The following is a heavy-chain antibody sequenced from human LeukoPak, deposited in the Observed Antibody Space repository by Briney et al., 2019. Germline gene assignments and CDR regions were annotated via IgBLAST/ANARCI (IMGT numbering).Heavy chain of an antibody. D-gene: IGHD3-9*01. Sequence: GGSLRLSCAASGFTFSSYWMSWVRQARGKGLEWVANIKQNGSEKYYVDSVKGRFTISRDNAKNSLYLQMNSLRAEDTAVYYCARDFRYFDSPDAFDIWGQGTMVTVSS. CDR1: GFTFSSYW. CDR3: ARDFRYFDSPDAFDI. V-gene: IGHV3-7*01. J-gene: IGHJ3*02. CDR2: IKQNGSEK.